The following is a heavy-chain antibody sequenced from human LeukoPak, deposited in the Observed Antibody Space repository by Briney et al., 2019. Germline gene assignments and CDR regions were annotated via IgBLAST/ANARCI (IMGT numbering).Heavy chain of an antibody. CDR2: ISYDGSNK. CDR3: ASGRGIAELFDY. J-gene: IGHJ4*02. V-gene: IGHV3-30-3*01. D-gene: IGHD6-13*01. Sequence: GGSLRLSCAASGFTFSSYAMHWVRQAPGKGLEWVAVISYDGSNKYYADSVKGRFTISRDNSENTLYLQMNSLRAEDTAVYYCASGRGIAELFDYWGQGTLVTVSS. CDR1: GFTFSSYA.